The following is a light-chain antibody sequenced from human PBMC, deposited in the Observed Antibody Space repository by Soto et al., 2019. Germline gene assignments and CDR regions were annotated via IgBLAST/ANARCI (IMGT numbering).Light chain of an antibody. V-gene: IGKV1-9*01. Sequence: IQLTQSPSSLSASVGDRVTITCRASQGISSSLAWYQQKPGKAPNLLIYAASTLQSGVPSRFSGSGSGTDFTLTISSLQPEDFATYYCQQLNSYPLTFGGGTKVEI. CDR1: QGISSS. CDR3: QQLNSYPLT. CDR2: AAS. J-gene: IGKJ4*01.